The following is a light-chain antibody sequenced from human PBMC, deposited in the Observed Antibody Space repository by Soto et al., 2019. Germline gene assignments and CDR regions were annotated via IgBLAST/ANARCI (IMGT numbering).Light chain of an antibody. CDR2: AAS. J-gene: IGKJ5*01. CDR1: QGIKSY. V-gene: IGKV1-9*01. CDR3: QQINSYSIT. Sequence: DIQLTQSPSFLSASVGDRVTITCRASQGIKSYLAWYQQKPGKVPKLLIYAASTLQSGVPSRFSGSGSGTEFTLTISSLQPEDFATYYCQQINSYSITFGQGTRLEI.